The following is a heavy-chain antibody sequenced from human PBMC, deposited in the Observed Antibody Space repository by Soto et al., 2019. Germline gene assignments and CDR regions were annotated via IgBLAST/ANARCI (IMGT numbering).Heavy chain of an antibody. CDR1: GFTFSSYS. J-gene: IGHJ4*02. CDR3: ARDATSDTNYGDYEWYFVDY. CDR2: ISSSSSYI. V-gene: IGHV3-21*01. Sequence: GGSLRLSCAASGFTFSSYSMNWVRQAPGKGLEWVSSISSSSSYIYYADSVKGRFTISRDNAKNSLYLQMNSLRADDTTVYYCARDATSDTNYGDYEWYFVDYWGQGTLVTVSS. D-gene: IGHD4-17*01.